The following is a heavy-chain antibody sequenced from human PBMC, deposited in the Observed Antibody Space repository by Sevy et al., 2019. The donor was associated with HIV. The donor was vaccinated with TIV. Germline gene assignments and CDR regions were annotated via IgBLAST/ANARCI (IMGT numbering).Heavy chain of an antibody. J-gene: IGHJ4*02. CDR3: AVWGGLEVDKFNSYPTPFDY. V-gene: IGHV5-51*01. CDR2: IYPADSDT. D-gene: IGHD2-15*01. CDR1: GYKFSSYW. Sequence: GESPKISCRASGYKFSSYWIAWVRQVPGKGLEWVGLIYPADSDTKYSPSFQGQVPISTDRSISTAYLQWRSLKASDSAMYYCAVWGGLEVDKFNSYPTPFDYWGQGTMVTVSS.